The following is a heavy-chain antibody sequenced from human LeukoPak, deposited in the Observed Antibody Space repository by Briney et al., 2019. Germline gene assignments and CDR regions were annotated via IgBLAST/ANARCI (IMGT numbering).Heavy chain of an antibody. CDR2: MNPNSGNT. J-gene: IGHJ5*02. CDR3: ARGRLRLQIRPADWFDP. V-gene: IGHV1-8*01. D-gene: IGHD5-12*01. Sequence: ATVKVSCKASGYTFTSYDINWVRQATGQGLEWMGWMNPNSGNTGYAQKFQGRVTMTRNTSISTAYMGLSSLRSEDTAVYYCARGRLRLQIRPADWFDPWGQGTLVTVSS. CDR1: GYTFTSYD.